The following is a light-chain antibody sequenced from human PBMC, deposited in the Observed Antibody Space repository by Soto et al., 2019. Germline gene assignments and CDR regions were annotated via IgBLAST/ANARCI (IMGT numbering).Light chain of an antibody. CDR3: QQCFDWPLT. CDR1: QSVNTN. V-gene: IGKV3-15*01. CDR2: GAS. Sequence: EIVMTQSPDTLSASPGGRATLSCSASQSVNTNLAWYQQKAGQAPRLLIYGASTRATGIPARFSGGGSGTEFTLTISSLQSEDFAVYYCQQCFDWPLTFGGGTKVDIK. J-gene: IGKJ4*01.